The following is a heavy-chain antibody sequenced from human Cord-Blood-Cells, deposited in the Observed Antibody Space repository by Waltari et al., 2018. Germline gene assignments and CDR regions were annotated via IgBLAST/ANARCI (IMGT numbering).Heavy chain of an antibody. CDR2: IYYSGST. V-gene: IGHV4-39*01. CDR1: GGSISSSSYY. D-gene: IGHD3-10*01. J-gene: IGHJ4*02. Sequence: QLQLQESGPGLVKPSETLSLTCTVSGGSISSSSYYWGWIRQPPGKGLEWIGSIYYSGSTYHSPSLKSRVTISVDTSKNQFSLKLSSVTAADTAVYYCARGGSGGDYFDYWGQGTLVTVSS. CDR3: ARGGSGGDYFDY.